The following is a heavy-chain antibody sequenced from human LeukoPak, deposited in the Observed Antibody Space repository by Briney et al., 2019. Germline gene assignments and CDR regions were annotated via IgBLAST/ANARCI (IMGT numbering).Heavy chain of an antibody. V-gene: IGHV4-59*01. Sequence: SETLSLTCTVSGGSISSYYWSWIRQPPGKGLEWIGYIYYSGSTNYNPSLKSRVTISADTSKNQFSLKLSSVTAADTAVYYCASWPNCSGGSCYYYYGMDVWGKGTTVTVSS. D-gene: IGHD2-15*01. CDR1: GGSISSYY. CDR3: ASWPNCSGGSCYYYYGMDV. J-gene: IGHJ6*04. CDR2: IYYSGST.